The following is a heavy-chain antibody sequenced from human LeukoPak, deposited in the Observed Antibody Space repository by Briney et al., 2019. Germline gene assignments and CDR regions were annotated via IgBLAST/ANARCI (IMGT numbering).Heavy chain of an antibody. Sequence: GGSLRLSCAASGFTFSSYAMSWVRQAPGKGLEWVSAISGSGDSTYYADSVRGRVTMFSDNSKNTMYLQMNSLRAEDTAVYSCAKVAVGDYPFDYWGQGTLVTVSS. CDR2: ISGSGDST. V-gene: IGHV3-23*01. J-gene: IGHJ4*02. CDR3: AKVAVGDYPFDY. D-gene: IGHD4-17*01. CDR1: GFTFSSYA.